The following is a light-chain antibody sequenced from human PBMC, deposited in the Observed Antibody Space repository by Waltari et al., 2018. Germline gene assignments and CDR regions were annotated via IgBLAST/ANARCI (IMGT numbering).Light chain of an antibody. Sequence: EIVLTQSPGTPSLSPGEGATLSCRASQSVSKYLAWYQQKPGQAPRLLIYGASSRATGSPDRFSGSGSGTDVSLTISRLEPEDFAVYYCQHYVRLPATFGQGTKVEIK. V-gene: IGKV3-20*01. CDR3: QHYVRLPAT. CDR1: QSVSKY. CDR2: GAS. J-gene: IGKJ1*01.